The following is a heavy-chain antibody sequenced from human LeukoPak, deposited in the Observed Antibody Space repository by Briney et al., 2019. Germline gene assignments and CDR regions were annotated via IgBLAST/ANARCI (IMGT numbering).Heavy chain of an antibody. J-gene: IGHJ4*02. V-gene: IGHV4-34*01. CDR2: INHSGST. CDR3: ARGATAMVTDFDY. Sequence: SETLSLTCAVYGGSFSGYYWSWIRQPPGKGPEWIGEINHSGSTNYNPSLKSRVTISVDTSKNQFSLKLSSVTAADTAVYYCARGATAMVTDFDYWGQGTLVTVSS. CDR1: GGSFSGYY. D-gene: IGHD5-18*01.